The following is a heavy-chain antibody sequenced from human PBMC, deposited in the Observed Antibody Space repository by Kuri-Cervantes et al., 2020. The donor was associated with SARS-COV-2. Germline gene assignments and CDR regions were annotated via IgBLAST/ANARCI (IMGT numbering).Heavy chain of an antibody. CDR1: GRSLSGNF. D-gene: IGHD5-18*01. J-gene: IGHJ5*02. CDR3: ARLGGYRSGYNWFDP. CDR2: INHSVNT. Sequence: SETLSLTCAVYGRSLSGNFWSWIRQPPGKGLEWIGEINHSVNTNYNPSRKSRVTISVDTSNNQFSLKLTSVTAADTAVYYCARLGGYRSGYNWFDPWGQGTLVTVSS. V-gene: IGHV4-34*01.